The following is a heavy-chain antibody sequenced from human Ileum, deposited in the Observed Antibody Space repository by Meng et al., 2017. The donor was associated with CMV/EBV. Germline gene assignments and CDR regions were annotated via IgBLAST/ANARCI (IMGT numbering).Heavy chain of an antibody. Sequence: LQLQECGPGLVKPSETRSLTCPASGGSPTSSTYYWGWIRQPPGKGLEWIGSVYYSGTTYYNPSLKSRVNMSIDTSKNRFSLKLSSATAADTAVYYCARNVGFYSSQIAYWGQGALVTVSS. D-gene: IGHD3-3*01. J-gene: IGHJ4*02. CDR2: VYYSGTT. CDR3: ARNVGFYSSQIAY. V-gene: IGHV4-39*07. CDR1: GGSPTSSTYY.